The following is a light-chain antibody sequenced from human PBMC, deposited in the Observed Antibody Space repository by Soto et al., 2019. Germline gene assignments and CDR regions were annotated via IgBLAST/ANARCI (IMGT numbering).Light chain of an antibody. J-gene: IGLJ2*01. CDR3: QSYDSSLGVV. Sequence: QSVLTQPPSVSGAPGQRVTISCTGSSSNIGAGYDVHWYQQLPGTAPKLLIYGNSNRPSGVPDRFSGSKPGTSASLAITGLQAEDEADYYCQSYDSSLGVVFGGGTKVTVL. CDR1: SSNIGAGYD. CDR2: GNS. V-gene: IGLV1-40*01.